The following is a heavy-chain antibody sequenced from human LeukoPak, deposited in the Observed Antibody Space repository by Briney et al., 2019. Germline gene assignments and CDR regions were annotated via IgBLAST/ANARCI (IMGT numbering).Heavy chain of an antibody. Sequence: EASVKLSCKASGGTFSSYAISWVRQAPGQGLEWMGRIIPIFGTANYAQKFQGRVTITTDESTSTVYMELSSLRSEDTAVYYCARDPPTMVRGSEFINWFDPWGQGTLVTVSS. D-gene: IGHD3-10*01. J-gene: IGHJ5*02. V-gene: IGHV1-69*05. CDR2: IIPIFGTA. CDR3: ARDPPTMVRGSEFINWFDP. CDR1: GGTFSSYA.